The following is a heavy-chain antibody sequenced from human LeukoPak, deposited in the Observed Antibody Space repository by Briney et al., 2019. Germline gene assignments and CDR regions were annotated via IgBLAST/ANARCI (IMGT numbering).Heavy chain of an antibody. Sequence: GGSLRLSCAASGFTFSSYSMNWVRQAPGKGLEWVSYISSSTHIYYADSVKGRFTISRDNAKNSLYLQMKSLRAEDTAVYYCARESFKYCSSTSCYPDVFDIWGQGTMVTVSS. CDR1: GFTFSSYS. V-gene: IGHV3-21*01. CDR3: ARESFKYCSSTSCYPDVFDI. J-gene: IGHJ3*02. D-gene: IGHD2-2*01. CDR2: ISSSTHI.